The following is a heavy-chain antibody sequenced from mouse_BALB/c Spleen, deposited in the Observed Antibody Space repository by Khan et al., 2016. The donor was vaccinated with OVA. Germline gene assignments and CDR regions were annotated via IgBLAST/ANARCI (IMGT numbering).Heavy chain of an antibody. CDR2: IYPGDGNT. CDR1: GYAFSNYL. J-gene: IGHJ3*01. Sequence: VQLQQSGAELVRPGPSVKISCKASGYAFSNYLMNWVKQGPGQGLEWIGQIYPGDGNTNYNGKFKDKATMTADKSSTTAYMQLSSLTSEDSAFFFCATSGYDYFAYWGQGTLVTVSA. D-gene: IGHD2-14*01. V-gene: IGHV1-80*01. CDR3: ATSGYDYFAY.